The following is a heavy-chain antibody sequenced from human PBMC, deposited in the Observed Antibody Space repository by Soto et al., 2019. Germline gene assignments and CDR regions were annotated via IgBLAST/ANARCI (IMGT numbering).Heavy chain of an antibody. V-gene: IGHV4-39*01. CDR1: GGSISSSSYY. Sequence: QVQLQESGPGLVKPSETLSLTCTVSGGSISSSSYYWGWVRQPPGKGLEWIGAIYYSGSTYYNPSLESRVTISIDTSKNPFSLKQKSVTAADTAVYYCARQTGGFGYYFDYWGQGILVTVSS. CDR3: ARQTGGFGYYFDY. J-gene: IGHJ4*02. CDR2: IYYSGST. D-gene: IGHD3-16*01.